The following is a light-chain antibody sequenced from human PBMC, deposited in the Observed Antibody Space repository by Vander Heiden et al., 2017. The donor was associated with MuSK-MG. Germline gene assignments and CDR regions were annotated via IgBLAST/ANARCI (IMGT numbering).Light chain of an antibody. CDR2: EVT. CDR1: SRDACRSNL. CDR3: YSYASSSSILWV. J-gene: IGLJ3*02. V-gene: IGLV2-23*02. Sequence: QSPLTPPSSVSGSPGHSTTISCTGTSRDACRSNLFSWYQQNPRQSPQRSIFEVTKRPSSGVHRLSCGTNGNSASPTILGLPGEDEADEYGYSYASSSSILWVFGAGTKLTVL.